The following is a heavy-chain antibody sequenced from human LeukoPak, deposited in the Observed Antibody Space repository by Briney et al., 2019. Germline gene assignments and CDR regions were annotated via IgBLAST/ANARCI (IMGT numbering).Heavy chain of an antibody. J-gene: IGHJ3*01. CDR2: LYFDGTRE. V-gene: IGHV3-33*01. CDR3: ARQRGGDAFDL. Sequence: PGRSLRLSCAASGFTLSGSNMHWVRQAPGKGLEWVAFLYFDGTREDYTDSVKGRFTISRDKSKNTLYPDMVGLRGDDTAIYYCARQRGGDAFDLWGQGTLVTVSS. CDR1: GFTLSGSN. D-gene: IGHD3-16*01.